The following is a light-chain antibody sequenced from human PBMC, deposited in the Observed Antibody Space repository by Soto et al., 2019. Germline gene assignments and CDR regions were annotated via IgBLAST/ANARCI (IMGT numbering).Light chain of an antibody. CDR2: GAS. J-gene: IGKJ5*01. V-gene: IGKV3-15*01. CDR1: QSVSSS. Sequence: EIMMTQSPPTLSVSPGETATLSCRASQSVSSSLAWYQQKPGQAPRPLIYGASTRATGTPARFSGSGSGTEFTLTISSLQSEDFAVYYCQHYHGWPITFGQGTRLEIK. CDR3: QHYHGWPIT.